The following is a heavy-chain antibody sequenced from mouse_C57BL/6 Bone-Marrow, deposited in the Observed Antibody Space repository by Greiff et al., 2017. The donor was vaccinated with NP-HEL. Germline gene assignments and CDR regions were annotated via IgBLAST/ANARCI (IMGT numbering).Heavy chain of an antibody. CDR1: GYTFTSYG. D-gene: IGHD2-2*01. Sequence: VQLQQSGAELARPGASVKLSCKASGYTFTSYGISWVKQRTGQGLEWIGEIYPRSGNTYYNDKFKGKATLTADKSSSTAYMELRSLTSEDSAVYFCARDLLWLRRGVYCYAMDYWGQGTSVTVSA. J-gene: IGHJ4*01. V-gene: IGHV1-81*01. CDR2: IYPRSGNT. CDR3: ARDLLWLRRGVYCYAMDY.